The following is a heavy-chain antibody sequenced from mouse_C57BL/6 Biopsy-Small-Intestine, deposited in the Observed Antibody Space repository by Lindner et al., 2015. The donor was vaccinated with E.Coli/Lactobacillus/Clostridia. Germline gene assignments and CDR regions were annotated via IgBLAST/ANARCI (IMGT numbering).Heavy chain of an antibody. D-gene: IGHD2-10*01. Sequence: VQLQESGAELVKPGASVKISCKGSENAFSRYWINWVKQRPGKGLEWIGQIYTGDGDTNYSERFKGKVTLTADKSSNTAYMQLSSLTSEDSAVYFCARGLLLAKDYWGQGTSVTVSS. J-gene: IGHJ4*01. CDR3: ARGLLLAKDY. CDR1: ENAFSRYW. CDR2: IYTGDGDT. V-gene: IGHV1-80*01.